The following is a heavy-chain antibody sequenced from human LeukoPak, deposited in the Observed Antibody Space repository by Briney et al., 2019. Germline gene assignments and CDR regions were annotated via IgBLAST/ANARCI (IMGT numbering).Heavy chain of an antibody. CDR2: ISYDGSNK. CDR1: GFTFSSYG. CDR3: AKETTYYDILTGYSADY. V-gene: IGHV3-30*18. J-gene: IGHJ4*02. Sequence: GGSLRLSCAASGFTFSSYGMHWVRQAPGKGLEWVAVISYDGSNKYYADSVKGRFTISRDNSKNTLYLQMNSLRAEDTAVYYCAKETTYYDILTGYSADYWGQGTLVTVSS. D-gene: IGHD3-9*01.